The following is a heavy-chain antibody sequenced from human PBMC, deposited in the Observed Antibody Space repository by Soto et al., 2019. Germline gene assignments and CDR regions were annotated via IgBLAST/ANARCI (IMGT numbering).Heavy chain of an antibody. CDR2: ISGSGSSI. Sequence: PGGSLRLSCAASGFTFSTYEMNWVRQAPGKGLEWVSYISGSGSSIYYADSVKGRFTISRDNAKNSLYLQMNSLRAEDTAVYYCASKIPGTSYFNYWGQGTLVTVSS. CDR3: ASKIPGTSYFNY. V-gene: IGHV3-48*03. D-gene: IGHD1-7*01. CDR1: GFTFSTYE. J-gene: IGHJ4*02.